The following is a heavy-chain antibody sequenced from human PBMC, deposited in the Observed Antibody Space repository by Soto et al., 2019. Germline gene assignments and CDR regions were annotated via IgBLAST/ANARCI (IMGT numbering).Heavy chain of an antibody. CDR3: ARDGARYCSSTSCYSGGWFDP. CDR2: INPNSGGT. J-gene: IGHJ5*02. D-gene: IGHD2-2*01. V-gene: IGHV1-2*02. Sequence: QVQLVQSGAEVKKPGASVKVSCKASGYTFTGYYMHWVRQAPGQGLEWMGWINPNSGGTNYAQKFQGRVTMTRDTSISTGYMELSRVRSDDTAVYYCARDGARYCSSTSCYSGGWFDPWGQGTLVTVSS. CDR1: GYTFTGYY.